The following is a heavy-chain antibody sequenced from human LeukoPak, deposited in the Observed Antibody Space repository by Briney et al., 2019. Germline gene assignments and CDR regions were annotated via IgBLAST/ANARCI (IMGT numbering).Heavy chain of an antibody. CDR2: IWYDGSNK. Sequence: PRGSLRLSCAASGFTFSSYGMHWVRQAPGKGLEWVAVIWYDGSNKYYADSVKGRFTISRDNSKNTLYLQMNSLRAEDTAVYYCARSGPGVGATTSFLDYWGQGTLVTVSS. D-gene: IGHD1-26*01. V-gene: IGHV3-33*01. CDR1: GFTFSSYG. J-gene: IGHJ4*02. CDR3: ARSGPGVGATTSFLDY.